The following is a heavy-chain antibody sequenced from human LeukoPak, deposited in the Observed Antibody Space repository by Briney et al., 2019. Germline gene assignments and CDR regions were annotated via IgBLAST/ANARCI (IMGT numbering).Heavy chain of an antibody. D-gene: IGHD3-10*01. Sequence: GGSLRLSCAASGFTFSTYSMNWVRQAPGKGLEWVSSISSSSSYIYYADSVKGRFTISRDNAKNSLYLQMNSLRAEDTAVYYCARAGLLWFGEVKYWGQGTLVTVSS. CDR3: ARAGLLWFGEVKY. V-gene: IGHV3-21*01. CDR2: ISSSSSYI. J-gene: IGHJ4*02. CDR1: GFTFSTYS.